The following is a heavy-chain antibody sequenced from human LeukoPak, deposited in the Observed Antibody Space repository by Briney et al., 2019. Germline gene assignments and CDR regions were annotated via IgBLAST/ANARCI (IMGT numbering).Heavy chain of an antibody. V-gene: IGHV1-46*01. CDR3: ARDVAPGIAAAGILYYFDY. J-gene: IGHJ4*02. Sequence: ASVKVSCKASGYTFTSYYMHWVRQAPGQGLEWMGIINPSGGSTGYAQKFQGRVTMTRDMSTSTVYMELSSLRSEDTAVYYCARDVAPGIAAAGILYYFDYWGQGTLVTVSS. CDR1: GYTFTSYY. CDR2: INPSGGST. D-gene: IGHD6-13*01.